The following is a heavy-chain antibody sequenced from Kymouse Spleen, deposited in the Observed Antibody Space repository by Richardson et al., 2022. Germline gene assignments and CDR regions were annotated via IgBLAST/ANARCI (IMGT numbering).Heavy chain of an antibody. CDR1: GFTFSGSA. CDR3: TRHGFNSDAFDI. Sequence: EVQLVESGGGLVQPGGSLKLSCAASGFTFSGSAMHWVRQASGKGLEWVGRIRSKANSYATAYAASVKGRFTISRDDSKNTAYLQMNSLKTEDTAVYYCTRHGFNSDAFDIWGQGTMVTVSS. J-gene: IGHJ3*02. D-gene: IGHD4-23*01. CDR2: IRSKANSYAT. V-gene: IGHV3-73*02.